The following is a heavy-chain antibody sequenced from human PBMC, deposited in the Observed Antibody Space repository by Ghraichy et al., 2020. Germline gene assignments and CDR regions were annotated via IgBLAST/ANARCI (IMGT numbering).Heavy chain of an antibody. CDR2: ISDSGST. CDR3: ARDDLVGGGGRNWFDA. CDR1: GGSFSSYY. J-gene: IGHJ5*02. D-gene: IGHD3-16*01. V-gene: IGHV4-4*07. Sequence: ESLNISCSVSGGSFSSYYWTWIRQPAGKALEWIGRISDSGSTNQKPSLKSRVSMSVDTAKSQFSLRLTSMTAADTAVYYCARDDLVGGGGRNWFDAWGQGTLVTVSS.